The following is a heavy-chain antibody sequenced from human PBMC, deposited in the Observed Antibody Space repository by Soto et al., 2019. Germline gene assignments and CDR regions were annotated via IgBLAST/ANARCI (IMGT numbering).Heavy chain of an antibody. J-gene: IGHJ3*02. V-gene: IGHV3-23*01. CDR3: AKDATAVNGVWDPFDM. D-gene: IGHD2-8*01. CDR1: GCTFSAFA. CDR2: VGGSDTDK. Sequence: GGSLRLSCAASGCTFSAFAMSWVRQAPGKGLQWVSGVGGSDTDKHYADSVRGRFTVSRDNSKNTLYLQMNSLRADDTAVCYCAKDATAVNGVWDPFDMWGQGTEVTVSS.